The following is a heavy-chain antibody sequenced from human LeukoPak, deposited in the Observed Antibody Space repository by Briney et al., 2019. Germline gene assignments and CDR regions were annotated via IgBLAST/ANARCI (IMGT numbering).Heavy chain of an antibody. CDR2: INSDGSHT. CDR3: ASHSTFVGGATESIDF. J-gene: IGHJ4*02. D-gene: IGHD1-26*01. CDR1: EFTFDRYW. Sequence: GGSLRLSCTASEFTFDRYWMHWVRQAPGKGLVWVSRINSDGSHTDYADSVKGRFTISRDNAKNTLDLQMNSLRADDTAVYYCASHSTFVGGATESIDFWGQGTLVTVSS. V-gene: IGHV3-74*01.